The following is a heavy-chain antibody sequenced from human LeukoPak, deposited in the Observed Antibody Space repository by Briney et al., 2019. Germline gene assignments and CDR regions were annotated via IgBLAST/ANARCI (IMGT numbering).Heavy chain of an antibody. J-gene: IGHJ5*02. CDR3: ARIGVEMATIT. CDR2: INTNTGNP. D-gene: IGHD5-24*01. CDR1: GYTFTSYG. Sequence: ASVKVSCKASGYTFTSYGISWVRQAPGQGLEWMGWINTNTGNPTYAQGFTGRFVFSLDTSVSTAYLQISGLKAEDTAVYYCARIGVEMATITWGQGTLVTVSS. V-gene: IGHV7-4-1*02.